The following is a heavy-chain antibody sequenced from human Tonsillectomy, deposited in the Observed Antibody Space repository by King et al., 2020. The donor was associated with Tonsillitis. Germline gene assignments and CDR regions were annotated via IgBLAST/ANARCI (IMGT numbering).Heavy chain of an antibody. CDR1: GYTFTSYY. CDR2: INPSGGST. Sequence: QLVQSGAEVKKPGASVKVSCKASGYTFTSYYVHWVRQAPGQGLEWMGLINPSGGSTSYAQKFQGRVIMTRDTSTSTVYMVLSSLRSEDTAVYYCARTYYYDRSGYYFGYWGQGTLVTVSS. CDR3: ARTYYYDRSGYYFGY. D-gene: IGHD3-22*01. V-gene: IGHV1-46*01. J-gene: IGHJ4*02.